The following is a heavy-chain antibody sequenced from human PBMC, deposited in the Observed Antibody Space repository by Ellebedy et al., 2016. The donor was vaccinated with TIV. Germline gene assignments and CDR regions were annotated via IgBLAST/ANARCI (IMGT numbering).Heavy chain of an antibody. D-gene: IGHD3-10*02. CDR2: IDSKRGGT. CDR3: ARKVVIVRGDTVYYYGMDV. V-gene: IGHV1-2*04. CDR1: GYTFTDYY. J-gene: IGHJ6*02. Sequence: AASVKVSCKASGYTFTDYYIHWFRQAPGQGLEWMGWIDSKRGGTNYDQKFQGWVTMTRDTSISTAYMELSRLRSEDTAMYYCARKVVIVRGDTVYYYGMDVWGQGTTVTVSS.